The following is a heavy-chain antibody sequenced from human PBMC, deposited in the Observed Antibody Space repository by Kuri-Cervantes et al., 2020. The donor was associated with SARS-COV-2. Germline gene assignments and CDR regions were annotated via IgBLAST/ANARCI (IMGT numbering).Heavy chain of an antibody. Sequence: GSLRLSCAVSGGSISSSNWWWWVRQPPGKGLEWIGEIYHSGSTNYNPSLKSRVTISVDKSKNQFSLKLSSVTAADTAVYYCARTYSSSSLFYDYWGQGTLVTVSS. V-gene: IGHV4-4*02. J-gene: IGHJ4*02. D-gene: IGHD6-6*01. CDR1: GGSISSSNW. CDR2: IYHSGST. CDR3: ARTYSSSSLFYDY.